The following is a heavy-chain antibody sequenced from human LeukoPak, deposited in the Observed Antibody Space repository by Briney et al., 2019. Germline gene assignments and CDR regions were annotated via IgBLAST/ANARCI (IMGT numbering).Heavy chain of an antibody. J-gene: IGHJ4*02. Sequence: SETLSLTCTVSGGSISSYYWSWIRQPPGKGLEWIGYIYYSGSTNYNPSLKSRVTISVDTSKNQFSLKLSSVTAADTAVYYCARGNYDILTHDYWGQGTLVTVSS. CDR1: GGSISSYY. CDR2: IYYSGST. V-gene: IGHV4-59*01. CDR3: ARGNYDILTHDY. D-gene: IGHD3-9*01.